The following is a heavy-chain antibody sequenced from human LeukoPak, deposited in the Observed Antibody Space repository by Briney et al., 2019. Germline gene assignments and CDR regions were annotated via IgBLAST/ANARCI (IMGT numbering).Heavy chain of an antibody. J-gene: IGHJ4*02. Sequence: PGGSLRLSCAVSGFTFSSYAMSWVRQAPEKGLEWVSVITSDGGSTHYAASVKGRFTVTRDNSKNTLYLQMNSLRAEDTAVYYCAKGPNGDSSYFFDYWGQGTLVTVSS. D-gene: IGHD4-11*01. V-gene: IGHV3-23*01. CDR3: AKGPNGDSSYFFDY. CDR2: ITSDGGST. CDR1: GFTFSSYA.